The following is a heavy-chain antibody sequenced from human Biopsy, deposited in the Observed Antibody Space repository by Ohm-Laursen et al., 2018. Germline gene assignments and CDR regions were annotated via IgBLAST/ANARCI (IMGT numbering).Heavy chain of an antibody. CDR1: GYTFTGQY. J-gene: IGHJ1*01. V-gene: IGHV1-2*02. Sequence: ASVTVSCKSSGYTFTGQYLHWVRQVPGQGLEWMGWINPHSGTTKFAQDFQGRVTMTRDTSITTAYMELRRLRSDDTAVYYCAKGQDLRGGAEYFQHWGQGALVTVSS. CDR2: INPHSGTT. CDR3: AKGQDLRGGAEYFQH. D-gene: IGHD2-15*01.